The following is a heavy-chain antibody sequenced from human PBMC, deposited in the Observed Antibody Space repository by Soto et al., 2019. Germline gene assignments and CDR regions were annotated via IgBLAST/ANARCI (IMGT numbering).Heavy chain of an antibody. CDR3: ARVSGIVVVPTAKDPHYYYMDV. V-gene: IGHV4-31*03. D-gene: IGHD2-2*01. CDR2: IYYTGST. CDR1: GGSISGGPYY. J-gene: IGHJ6*03. Sequence: QVQLQESGPGLVKPSQTLSLTCTVSGGSISGGPYYWTWIRQHPGSGLEWIGYIYYTGSTYYNPSLKSRDIMSVDTSNNQLSLKMSSVTAADTAVYFCARVSGIVVVPTAKDPHYYYMDVWGKGTTVTVSS.